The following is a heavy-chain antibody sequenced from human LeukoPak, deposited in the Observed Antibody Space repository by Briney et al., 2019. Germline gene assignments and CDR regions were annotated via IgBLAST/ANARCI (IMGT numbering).Heavy chain of an antibody. CDR1: GFTFDDYA. CDR2: ISWNSGSI. CDR3: ARDLRSSSWTPYYYGMDV. D-gene: IGHD6-13*01. Sequence: PGGSLRLSCAASGFTFDDYAMHWVRQAPGKGLEWVSGISWNSGSIGYADSVKGRFTISRDNAKNSLYLQMNSLRAEDTAVYYCARDLRSSSWTPYYYGMDVWGQGTTVTVSS. V-gene: IGHV3-9*01. J-gene: IGHJ6*02.